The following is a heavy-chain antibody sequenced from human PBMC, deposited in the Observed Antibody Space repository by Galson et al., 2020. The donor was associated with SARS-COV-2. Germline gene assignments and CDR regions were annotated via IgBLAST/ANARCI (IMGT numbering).Heavy chain of an antibody. J-gene: IGHJ4*02. D-gene: IGHD3-9*01. CDR3: ARTSYDILTGYYFTFDY. Sequence: SGPTLVKPTQTLTLTCTFSGFSLSTTGMCVSWIRQPPGKALEWLALIDWDDDKYYSTSLTTRLTISKDTSKNQVVLTMTNMDPVDTATYYCARTSYDILTGYYFTFDYWGQGTLVTVSS. CDR1: GFSLSTTGMC. V-gene: IGHV2-70*01. CDR2: IDWDDDK.